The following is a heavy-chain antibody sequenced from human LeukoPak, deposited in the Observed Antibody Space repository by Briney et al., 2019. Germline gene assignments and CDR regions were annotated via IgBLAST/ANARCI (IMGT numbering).Heavy chain of an antibody. CDR1: GFTFSSYG. V-gene: IGHV3-30*02. J-gene: IGHJ5*02. CDR2: IRYDGSNK. Sequence: GGSLRLSCAASGFTFSSYGMHWVRQAPGKGLEWVAFIRYDGSNKYHADSVKGRFTISRDNSKNTLYLQMNSLRAEDTAVYYCAKDHTYSSGLYNWFDPWGQGTLVTVSS. D-gene: IGHD6-19*01. CDR3: AKDHTYSSGLYNWFDP.